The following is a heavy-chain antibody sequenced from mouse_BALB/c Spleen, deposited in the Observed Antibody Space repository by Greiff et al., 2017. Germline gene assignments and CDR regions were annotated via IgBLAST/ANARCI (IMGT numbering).Heavy chain of an antibody. CDR3: ARGLVMDY. J-gene: IGHJ4*01. V-gene: IGHV5-6-3*01. Sequence: DVKLVESGGGLVQPGGSLKLSCAASGFTFSSYGMSWVRQTPDKRLELVATINSNGGSTYYPDSVKGRFTISRDNAKNTLYLQMSSLKSEDTAMYYCARGLVMDYWGQGTSVTVSS. CDR1: GFTFSSYG. D-gene: IGHD4-1*01. CDR2: INSNGGST.